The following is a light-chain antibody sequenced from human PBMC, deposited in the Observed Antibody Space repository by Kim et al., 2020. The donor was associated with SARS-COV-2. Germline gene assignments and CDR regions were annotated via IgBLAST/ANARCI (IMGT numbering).Light chain of an antibody. CDR3: AAWDDSLSGYVV. Sequence: QRVTISCSGSSSNIGSNYVYWYQQLPGTAPKLLIYRNNQRPSGVPDRFSGSKSGTSASLAISGLRSGDEADYYCAAWDDSLSGYVVFGGGTKVTFL. CDR2: RNN. CDR1: SSNIGSNY. J-gene: IGLJ2*01. V-gene: IGLV1-47*01.